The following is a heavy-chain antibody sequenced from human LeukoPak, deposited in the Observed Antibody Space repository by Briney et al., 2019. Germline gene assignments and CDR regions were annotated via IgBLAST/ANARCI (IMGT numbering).Heavy chain of an antibody. CDR3: ARALRTDILTTDY. V-gene: IGHV1-2*02. J-gene: IGHJ4*02. D-gene: IGHD3-9*01. CDR1: GYTFTGHF. CDR2: INPNSGGA. Sequence: ASVKVSCKASGYTFTGHFVHWVRQAPGQGLEWMGWINPNSGGAKYAQNFQGRVSMTTDTSISTAYMELSRLRSGDTAVYYCARALRTDILTTDYWGRGTLVTVSS.